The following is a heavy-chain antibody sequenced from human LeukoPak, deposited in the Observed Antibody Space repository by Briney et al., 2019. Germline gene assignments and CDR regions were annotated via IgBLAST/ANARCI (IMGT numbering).Heavy chain of an antibody. CDR3: ARGTGTLYYYYYMDV. J-gene: IGHJ6*03. D-gene: IGHD3/OR15-3a*01. Sequence: GASVKVSCKASGYTFTSYGISWVRQAPGQGLEWMGWISAYNGHTNYAQKLQGRVTMTTDTSTSTAYMELRSLRSDGTAVYYCARGTGTLYYYYYMDVWGKGTTVTVSS. V-gene: IGHV1-18*01. CDR2: ISAYNGHT. CDR1: GYTFTSYG.